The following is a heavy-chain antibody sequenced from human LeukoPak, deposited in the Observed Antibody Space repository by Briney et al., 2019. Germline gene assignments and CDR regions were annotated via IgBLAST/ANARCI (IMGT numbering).Heavy chain of an antibody. Sequence: PSETLSLTCAVYGGSFSGYYWSWIRQPPGKGLEWIGEINHSGSTNYNPSLKSRVTISVDTSKNQLSLKLSSVTAADTAVYYCARGVGYCSSTSCRGGWSDPWGQGTLVTVSS. CDR2: INHSGST. J-gene: IGHJ5*02. V-gene: IGHV4-34*01. CDR3: ARGVGYCSSTSCRGGWSDP. CDR1: GGSFSGYY. D-gene: IGHD2-2*01.